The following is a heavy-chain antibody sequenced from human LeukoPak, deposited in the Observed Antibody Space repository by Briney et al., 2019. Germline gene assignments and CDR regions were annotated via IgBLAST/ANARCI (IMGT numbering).Heavy chain of an antibody. V-gene: IGHV3-15*01. CDR3: ATFPSGSWSAY. CDR2: IKSKTDGGTT. J-gene: IGHJ4*02. CDR1: GFTFSNAW. Sequence: GGSLRLSCAASGFTFSNAWMSWVRQAPGKGLEWVGRIKSKTDGGTTDYAAPVKGRFSISRDDSENTAYLQMNSLKTEDTAVYYCATFPSGSWSAYWGQGTLVTVSS. D-gene: IGHD1-26*01.